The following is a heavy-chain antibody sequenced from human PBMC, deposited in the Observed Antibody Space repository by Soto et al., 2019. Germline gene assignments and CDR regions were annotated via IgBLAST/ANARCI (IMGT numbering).Heavy chain of an antibody. CDR1: GFSLSTSGVG. J-gene: IGHJ5*02. CDR3: AHSPSYCGFSKPFDP. V-gene: IGHV2-5*02. Sequence: QITLKESGPTLVKPTQTLTLTCTFSGFSLSTSGVGVGWIRQPPGKALEWLALIYWDDDKRYRPSLKSRLTNPKDTSKNQVVLTMTNMDPVDTATYYRAHSPSYCGFSKPFDPWGQGTLVTVSS. CDR2: IYWDDDK. D-gene: IGHD3-10*01.